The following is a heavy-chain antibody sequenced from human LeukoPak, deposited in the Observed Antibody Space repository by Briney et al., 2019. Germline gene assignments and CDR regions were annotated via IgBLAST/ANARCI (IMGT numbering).Heavy chain of an antibody. D-gene: IGHD3-10*01. J-gene: IGHJ4*02. Sequence: GGSLRLSCAASGFTFSSYGMHWVRQAPGKGLEWVAFIRYDGSNKYYADSVKGRFTISRDNSKNTLYLQMNSLRAEDTAVYYCAKDQLWFGESGYYFDYWGQGTLVTVSS. CDR2: IRYDGSNK. V-gene: IGHV3-30*02. CDR1: GFTFSSYG. CDR3: AKDQLWFGESGYYFDY.